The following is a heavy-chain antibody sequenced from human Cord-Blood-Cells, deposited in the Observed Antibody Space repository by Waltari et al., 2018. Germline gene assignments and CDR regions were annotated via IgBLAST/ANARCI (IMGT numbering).Heavy chain of an antibody. Sequence: QVQLQESGPGLVKPSQTLSLTCTVSGGPIRSGGYYWSWIRQHPGKGLEWIGYIYYSGSTYYNPSLKSRVTISVDTSKNQFSLKLSSVTAADTAVYYCARASPDDYIWGSYRYYFDYWGQGTLVTVSS. D-gene: IGHD3-16*02. J-gene: IGHJ4*02. CDR1: GGPIRSGGYY. V-gene: IGHV4-31*03. CDR2: IYYSGST. CDR3: ARASPDDYIWGSYRYYFDY.